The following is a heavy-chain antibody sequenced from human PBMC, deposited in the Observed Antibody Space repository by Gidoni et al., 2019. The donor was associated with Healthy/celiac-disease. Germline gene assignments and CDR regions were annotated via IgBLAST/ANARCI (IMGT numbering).Heavy chain of an antibody. D-gene: IGHD2-2*01. CDR3: ARDSLEVVVVPATGTMVHWGGAFDI. V-gene: IGHV4-39*02. CDR1: GGSISSSSYC. CDR2: IYYSGST. Sequence: QLQLQASGPGLVKPSETLSLTCTVSGGSISSSSYCWGWIRQPPGKGLEWIGSIYYSGSTYYNPSLKSRVTISVDTSKNQFSLKLSSVTAADTAVYYCARDSLEVVVVPATGTMVHWGGAFDIWGQGTMVTVSS. J-gene: IGHJ3*02.